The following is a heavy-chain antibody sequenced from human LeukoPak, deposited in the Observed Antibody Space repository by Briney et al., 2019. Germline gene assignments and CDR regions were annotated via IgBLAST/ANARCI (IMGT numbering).Heavy chain of an antibody. CDR3: ARGRKWLRSYYYFDY. V-gene: IGHV1-2*02. J-gene: IGHJ4*02. D-gene: IGHD5-12*01. CDR1: GYTFTGYY. Sequence: ASVKVSCKASGYTFTGYYVHWVRQAPGQGLEWMGWINPNSGGTNYAQKFQGRVTMTRDTSISTAYMELSRLRSDDTAVYYCARGRKWLRSYYYFDYWGQGTLVTVSS. CDR2: INPNSGGT.